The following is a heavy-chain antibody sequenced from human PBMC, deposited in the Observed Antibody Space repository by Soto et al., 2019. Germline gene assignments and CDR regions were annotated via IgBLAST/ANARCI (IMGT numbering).Heavy chain of an antibody. D-gene: IGHD2-15*01. J-gene: IGHJ6*02. CDR1: GGSISSYY. CDR2: MYYRGST. V-gene: IGHV4-59*08. Sequence: SETLSLTCTVSGGSISSYYWSWVRQPPGKGLEWIGYMYYRGSTNYNPSLKSRVTISVDTSKNQLSLKLNSVTAADTAVYYCARAVFRYCSSTTNHYYGLAVSGQGTTVTVSS. CDR3: ARAVFRYCSSTTNHYYGLAV.